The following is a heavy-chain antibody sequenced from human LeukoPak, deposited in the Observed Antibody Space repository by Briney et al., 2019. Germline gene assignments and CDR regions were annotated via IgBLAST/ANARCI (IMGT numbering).Heavy chain of an antibody. V-gene: IGHV1-69*06. CDR3: ARVGDFWSGYRSVDY. J-gene: IGHJ4*02. Sequence: SVKVSCKASGGTFSSYAISWVRQGPGQGLEWMGRIIPIFGTANYAQKFQGRVTITADKSTSTAYMELSSLRSEDTAVYYCARVGDFWSGYRSVDYWGQGTLVTVSS. CDR1: GGTFSSYA. CDR2: IIPIFGTA. D-gene: IGHD3-3*01.